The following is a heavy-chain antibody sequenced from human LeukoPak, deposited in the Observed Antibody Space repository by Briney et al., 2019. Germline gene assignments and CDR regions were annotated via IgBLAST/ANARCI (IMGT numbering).Heavy chain of an antibody. V-gene: IGHV4-39*07. Sequence: SETLSLTCTVSGGSISSSSYYWGWIRQPPGKGLEWIGSIYYSGSTYYNPSLKSRVTISVDTSKNQFSLKLSSVTAADTAVYYCARDVKRGGITMVRGVTSHFDYWGQGTLVTVSS. D-gene: IGHD3-10*01. CDR3: ARDVKRGGITMVRGVTSHFDY. CDR2: IYYSGST. CDR1: GGSISSSSYY. J-gene: IGHJ4*02.